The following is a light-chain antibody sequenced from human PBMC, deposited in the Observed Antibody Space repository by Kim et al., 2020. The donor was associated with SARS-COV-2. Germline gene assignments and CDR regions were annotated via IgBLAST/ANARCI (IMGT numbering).Light chain of an antibody. CDR2: DAS. CDR1: QNINNY. J-gene: IGKJ4*01. V-gene: IGKV3-11*01. CDR3: QQRSNWPHLT. Sequence: EIVLTQSPATLSLSPGERATLSCRASQNINNYVAWYQQKPGRAPRVLIYDASNRAPGIPARFSGSGSGTDFTLTISALQPEDFAVYYCQQRSNWPHLTFGGGTKVDIK.